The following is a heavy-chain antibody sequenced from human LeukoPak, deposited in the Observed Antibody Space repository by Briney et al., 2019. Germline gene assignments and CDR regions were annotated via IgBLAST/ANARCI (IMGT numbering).Heavy chain of an antibody. Sequence: ASVKVSCKASGYTFTSYGISWVRQAPGQGLECMGWISAYNANTNYAQKLQGRVTMTTDTSTSTAYMELRSLRSDDTAVYYCARDPGGYSSSWFYYYNYYMDVWGKGTTVTVSS. CDR1: GYTFTSYG. D-gene: IGHD6-13*01. CDR2: ISAYNANT. V-gene: IGHV1-18*01. J-gene: IGHJ6*03. CDR3: ARDPGGYSSSWFYYYNYYMDV.